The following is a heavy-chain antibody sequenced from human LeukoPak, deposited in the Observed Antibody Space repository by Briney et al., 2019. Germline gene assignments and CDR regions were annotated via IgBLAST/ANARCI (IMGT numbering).Heavy chain of an antibody. V-gene: IGHV3-30*02. CDR2: IGHEGTIK. CDR1: VFSFNTYG. Sequence: GGSLRLSCAASVFSFNTYGVHWVRQSPGKGLEWVACIGHEGTIKYYAESVKGRFTVSRDNSNNMLYLQMNSLTTEDTAAYYCATELNPDLAFEYWGQGTLVTVSS. J-gene: IGHJ4*02. CDR3: ATELNPDLAFEY. D-gene: IGHD3/OR15-3a*01.